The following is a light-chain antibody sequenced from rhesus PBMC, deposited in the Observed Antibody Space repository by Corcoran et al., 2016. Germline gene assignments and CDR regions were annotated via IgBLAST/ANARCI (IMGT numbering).Light chain of an antibody. CDR2: EVI. J-gene: IGLJ1*01. CDR1: SSDIGGSNR. Sequence: QAAPTQSTSVSGSPGQSDTISCTGTSSDIGGSNRVSWFQHHPGKAPTVMIYEVIKRPSGVSDRFSCSKSGNTASLTISGLQAEDEADYYCSSYATGNTFIFGSGTRLTVL. V-gene: IGLV2-13*03. CDR3: SSYATGNTFI.